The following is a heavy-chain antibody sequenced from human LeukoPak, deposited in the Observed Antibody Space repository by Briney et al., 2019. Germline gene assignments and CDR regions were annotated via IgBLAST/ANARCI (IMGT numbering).Heavy chain of an antibody. CDR3: ARDYGGSSPFDY. Sequence: GGSLRLSCAASEFSFRHFGMHWVRQAPGKGLEWVSYISSSGSDIYYADSVKGRFTISRDNAKNSLYLHMNSLRAEDTAVYYCARDYGGSSPFDYWGQGTLVTVSS. CDR1: EFSFRHFG. V-gene: IGHV3-21*05. CDR2: ISSSGSDI. J-gene: IGHJ4*02. D-gene: IGHD4-23*01.